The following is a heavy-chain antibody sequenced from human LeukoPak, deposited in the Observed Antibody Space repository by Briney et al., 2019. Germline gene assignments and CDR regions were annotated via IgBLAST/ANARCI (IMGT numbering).Heavy chain of an antibody. CDR1: GFTFSSYS. CDR2: ISSSSSYI. D-gene: IGHD1-26*01. Sequence: GGSLRLSCAASGFTFSSYSMNWVRQAPGKGLEWVSSISSSSSYIYYADSVKGRFTISGDNAKNSLYLQMNSLRAEDTAVYYCARMGHTYYGMDVWGQGTTVTVSS. V-gene: IGHV3-21*01. CDR3: ARMGHTYYGMDV. J-gene: IGHJ6*02.